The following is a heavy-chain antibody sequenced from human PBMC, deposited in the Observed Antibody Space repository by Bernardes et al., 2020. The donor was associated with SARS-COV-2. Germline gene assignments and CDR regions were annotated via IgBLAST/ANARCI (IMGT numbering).Heavy chain of an antibody. J-gene: IGHJ6*02. Sequence: ASVKVSCKASGYDFTTYGISWVRQAPGQGLEWMGWISAYNGNTDYAQKLQGRVTMTTDTSTNTAYMELRSLRSDDTAMYYCARDYPYRYGSGSYRQNYYFYGMDVWGQGTTVTVSS. V-gene: IGHV1-18*04. D-gene: IGHD3-10*01. CDR2: ISAYNGNT. CDR1: GYDFTTYG. CDR3: ARDYPYRYGSGSYRQNYYFYGMDV.